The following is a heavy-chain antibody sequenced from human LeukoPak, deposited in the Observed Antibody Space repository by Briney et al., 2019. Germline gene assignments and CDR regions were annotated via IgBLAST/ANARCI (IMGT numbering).Heavy chain of an antibody. V-gene: IGHV3-66*04. Sequence: GGSLRLSCAASGFTVSSNHMSWVRQAPGKGLEWVSVIYSGGSTYYADCVKGRFTISRDNSKNTLYLQMNSLRAEDTAVYYCARQVSYGDYDYWGQGTLVTVSS. CDR3: ARQVSYGDYDY. J-gene: IGHJ4*02. CDR1: GFTVSSNH. D-gene: IGHD4-17*01. CDR2: IYSGGST.